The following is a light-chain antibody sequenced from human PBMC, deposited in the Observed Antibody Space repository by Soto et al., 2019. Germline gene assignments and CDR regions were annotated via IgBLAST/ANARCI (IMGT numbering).Light chain of an antibody. Sequence: EIVMTQSPATLSVSPGERVTFSCRASQSVSTRLAWYQHKPGQAPRLLISGASTGATGIPPRFSGSGSGTDSTLTVNGLQSEDIAVYDCQQYHNWPATFGGGTKVEIK. CDR3: QQYHNWPAT. J-gene: IGKJ4*01. V-gene: IGKV3-15*01. CDR1: QSVSTR. CDR2: GAS.